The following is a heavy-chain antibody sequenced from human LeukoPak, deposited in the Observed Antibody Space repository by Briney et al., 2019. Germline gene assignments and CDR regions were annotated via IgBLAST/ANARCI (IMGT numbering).Heavy chain of an antibody. D-gene: IGHD3-16*01. CDR2: INGDGSST. CDR3: VRGLDS. CDR1: GFTFSSDW. Sequence: GSLRLSCAASGFTFSSDWMHWVRQAPGKGLVCVSYINGDGSSTNYADSVRGRFTISRDNAKKTLYLQMNSLRDEATAVYSCVRGLDSWGLGTLVTVSS. V-gene: IGHV3-74*01. J-gene: IGHJ5*01.